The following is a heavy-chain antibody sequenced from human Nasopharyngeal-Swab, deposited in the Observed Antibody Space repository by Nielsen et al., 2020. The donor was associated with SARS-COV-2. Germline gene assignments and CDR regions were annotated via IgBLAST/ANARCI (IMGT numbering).Heavy chain of an antibody. D-gene: IGHD2-15*01. CDR3: ARGRKLGGGSGYYAMDV. CDR1: GGSISSYY. CDR2: IYYSGST. Sequence: SETLSLTCTVSGGSISSYYWSWIRQPPGKGLEWIGYIYYSGSTNYNPSLKSRVTISVDTSKNQFSLKLSSVTAADTAVYYCARGRKLGGGSGYYAMDVWGQGTTVTVSS. J-gene: IGHJ6*02. V-gene: IGHV4-59*12.